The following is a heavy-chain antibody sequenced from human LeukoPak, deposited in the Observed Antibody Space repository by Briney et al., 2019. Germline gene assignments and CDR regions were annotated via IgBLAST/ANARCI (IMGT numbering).Heavy chain of an antibody. Sequence: SETLSLTCTVSGGSISSYYWSWIRQPAGKGLEWIGYIYYIGSTNYNPSLKSRVTISVDTSKNQFSLKLSSVTAADTAVYYCARSYSSSSPLFDYWGQGTLVTVSS. CDR2: IYYIGST. D-gene: IGHD6-13*01. CDR3: ARSYSSSSPLFDY. J-gene: IGHJ4*02. CDR1: GGSISSYY. V-gene: IGHV4-59*01.